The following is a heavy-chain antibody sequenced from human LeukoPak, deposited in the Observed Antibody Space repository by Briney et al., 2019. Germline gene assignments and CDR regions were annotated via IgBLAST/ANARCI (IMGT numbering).Heavy chain of an antibody. J-gene: IGHJ6*04. V-gene: IGHV3-74*01. CDR1: GFSFSSYW. CDR2: INSDGSST. CDR3: ARSITMVRGVNFYYYGMDV. D-gene: IGHD3-10*01. Sequence: GGSLRLSCAASGFSFSSYWMHWVRQAPGKGLVWVSRINSDGSSTSYVDSVKGRFTISRDNAKSTLYLQMNSLRAEDTAVYYCARSITMVRGVNFYYYGMDVWGKGTTVTVSS.